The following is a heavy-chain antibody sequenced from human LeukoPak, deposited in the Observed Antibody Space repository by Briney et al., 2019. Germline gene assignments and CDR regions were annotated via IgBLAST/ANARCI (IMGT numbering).Heavy chain of an antibody. D-gene: IGHD6-13*01. CDR1: GGSFSGYY. CDR2: INHSGST. CDR3: ARFGYSSSWYSFDY. V-gene: IGHV4-34*01. Sequence: SETLSLTCAVYGGSFSGYYWSWIRQPPGKGLEWIGEINHSGSTNYNPSLKSRVTISVDTSKNQFSLKLSSVTAADTAVYYCARFGYSSSWYSFDYWGQGTLVTVSS. J-gene: IGHJ4*02.